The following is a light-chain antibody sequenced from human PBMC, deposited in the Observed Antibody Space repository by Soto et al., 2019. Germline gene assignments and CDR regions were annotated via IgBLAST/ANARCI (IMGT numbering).Light chain of an antibody. CDR2: GNS. Sequence: QSVLTQPPSVSGAPGQMVTISCTGSSSNIGAGYDVHWYQQLPGTAPKLLIYGNSNRPSGVPDRFSGSKSGTSASLAITGLQAEDEADHYCQSYDSSLRGVVFGGGTQLTVL. CDR3: QSYDSSLRGVV. J-gene: IGLJ2*01. CDR1: SSNIGAGYD. V-gene: IGLV1-40*01.